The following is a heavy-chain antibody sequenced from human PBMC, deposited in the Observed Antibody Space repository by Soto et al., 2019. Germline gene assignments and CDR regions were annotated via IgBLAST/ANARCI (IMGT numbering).Heavy chain of an antibody. CDR3: ARGAEFWSGYYTTRYYFDY. CDR2: IYYSGST. D-gene: IGHD3-3*01. J-gene: IGHJ4*02. CDR1: GGSISSGGYY. V-gene: IGHV4-31*03. Sequence: TLSLTCTVSGGSISSGGYYWSWIRQHPGKGLEWIGYIYYSGSTYYNPSLKSRVTISVDTSKNQFSLKLSSVTAADTAVYYCARGAEFWSGYYTTRYYFDYWGQGTLVTVSS.